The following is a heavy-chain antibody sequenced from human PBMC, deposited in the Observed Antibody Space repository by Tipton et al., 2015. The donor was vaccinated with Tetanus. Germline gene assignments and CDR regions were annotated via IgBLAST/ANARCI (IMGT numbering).Heavy chain of an antibody. CDR1: GDSINSDKYY. J-gene: IGHJ4*02. CDR2: IDYSGST. D-gene: IGHD2-2*02. CDR3: ASYNIPYYFDY. V-gene: IGHV4-61*01. Sequence: TLSLTCSISGDSINSDKYYWSWIRQPPGKELEWIGYIDYSGSTNYNPSLKSRLIISADTSKNQFSLRLSSVTAADTAVYYCASYNIPYYFDYWGRGTLVTVSS.